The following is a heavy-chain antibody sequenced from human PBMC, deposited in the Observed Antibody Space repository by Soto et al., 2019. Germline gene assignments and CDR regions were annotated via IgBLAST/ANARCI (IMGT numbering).Heavy chain of an antibody. J-gene: IGHJ6*02. CDR2: ISYDGSNK. Sequence: GGSLRLSCAASGFTFSSYAMHWARQAPGKGLEWVAVISYDGSNKYYADSVKGRFTISRDNSKNTLYLQMNSLRAEDTAVYYCAIDVSFVAAAGSYYYYYGMDVWGQGTTATV. CDR3: AIDVSFVAAAGSYYYYYGMDV. D-gene: IGHD6-13*01. V-gene: IGHV3-30-3*01. CDR1: GFTFSSYA.